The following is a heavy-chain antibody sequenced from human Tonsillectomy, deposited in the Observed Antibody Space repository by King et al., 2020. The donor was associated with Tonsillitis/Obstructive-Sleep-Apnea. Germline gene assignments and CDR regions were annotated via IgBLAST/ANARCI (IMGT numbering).Heavy chain of an antibody. CDR3: ARDYRDPYWYFDL. CDR2: IYYSGST. CDR1: GGSISSYY. J-gene: IGHJ2*01. D-gene: IGHD4-17*01. Sequence: QLQESGPGLVKPSETLSLTCTVSGGSISSYYWSWIRQPPGKGLEWIGYIYYSGSTNYNPSLKSRVTISVDTSKNQFSLKLSSVTAADTAVYYCARDYRDPYWYFDLWGRGTLVTVSS. V-gene: IGHV4-59*01.